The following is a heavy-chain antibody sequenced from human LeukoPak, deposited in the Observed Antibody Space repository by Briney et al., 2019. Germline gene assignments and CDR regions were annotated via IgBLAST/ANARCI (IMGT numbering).Heavy chain of an antibody. D-gene: IGHD7-27*01. CDR1: GYTFTGYY. J-gene: IGHJ4*02. V-gene: IGHV1-2*02. CDR2: INPNSGGT. Sequence: ASVKVSCKASGYTFTGYYMHRVRQAPGQGLEWMGWINPNSGGTNYAQKFQGRVTMTRDTSISTAYMELSRPRSDDTAVYYCARDMGTADWGIDYWGQGTLVTVSS. CDR3: ARDMGTADWGIDY.